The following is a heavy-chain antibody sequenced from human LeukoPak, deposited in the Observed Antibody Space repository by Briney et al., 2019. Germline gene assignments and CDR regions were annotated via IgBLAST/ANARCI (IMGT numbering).Heavy chain of an antibody. CDR1: GGTFSSYA. V-gene: IGHV1-69*04. J-gene: IGHJ6*02. Sequence: SVKVSCKASGGTFSSYAISWVRQAPGQGLEWMRRIIPIFGIANYAQKFQGRVTITADKSTSTAYMELSSLRSEDTAVYYCARAHFGDYDFWSGPTSYYYYGMDVWGQGTTVTVSS. CDR3: ARAHFGDYDFWSGPTSYYYYGMDV. CDR2: IIPIFGIA. D-gene: IGHD3-3*01.